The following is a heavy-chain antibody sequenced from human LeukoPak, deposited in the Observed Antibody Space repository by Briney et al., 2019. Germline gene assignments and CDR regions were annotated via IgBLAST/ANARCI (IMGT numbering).Heavy chain of an antibody. D-gene: IGHD6-13*01. CDR2: IYYSGST. CDR3: ARGLYSSSWYVDY. V-gene: IGHV4-59*01. J-gene: IGHJ4*02. Sequence: SEALSLTCTVSGGSISSYYWSWIRRPPGKGLEWIGYIYYSGSTNYNPSLKSRVTISVDTSKNQFSLKLSSVTAADTAVYYCARGLYSSSWYVDYWGQGTLGTVSS. CDR1: GGSISSYY.